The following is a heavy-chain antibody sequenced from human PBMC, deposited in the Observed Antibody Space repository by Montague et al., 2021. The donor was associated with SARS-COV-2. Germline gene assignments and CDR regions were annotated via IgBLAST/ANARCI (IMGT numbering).Heavy chain of an antibody. V-gene: IGHV6-1*01. CDR2: TYYRSEWHT. CDR1: GDSVSSTAAA. D-gene: IGHD6-19*01. CDR3: ASGWTLFD. J-gene: IGHJ4*02. Sequence: CAISGDSVSSTAAAWNWIRQSPSRGLEWLERTYYRSEWHTDYAVSVEDRLAIDADTSKNQFSLQLHSVTPEDSAVYYCASGWTLFDWGQGTLVTVSS.